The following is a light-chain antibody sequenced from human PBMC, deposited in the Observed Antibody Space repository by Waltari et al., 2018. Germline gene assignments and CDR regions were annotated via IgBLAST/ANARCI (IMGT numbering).Light chain of an antibody. V-gene: IGKV3-15*01. Sequence: VLTPSPVTLSVSLGERDTLSCMASQGVDSNLACYQRKPGQPPRLLIFGASTRATGVPARFSGSGSGTEFTLTIDSLQSDDFAVYYCHQYNKWPLWSFGQGTKV. J-gene: IGKJ1*01. CDR3: HQYNKWPLWS. CDR2: GAS. CDR1: QGVDSN.